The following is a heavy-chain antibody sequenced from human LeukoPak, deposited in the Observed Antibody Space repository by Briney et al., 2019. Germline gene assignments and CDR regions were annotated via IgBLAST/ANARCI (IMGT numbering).Heavy chain of an antibody. J-gene: IGHJ4*02. V-gene: IGHV3-23*01. CDR2: ISAGGTTT. Sequence: PGGSLRLSCAVSEFTFSDYCMSWVRQAPGKGPEWLSSISAGGTTTYYADSVKGRFTISRDNSKNTLYLQMNSLRVEDTAVYYCARYLIKSSVSRESFDHWGQGTLVTVSS. D-gene: IGHD2-2*02. CDR1: EFTFSDYC. CDR3: ARYLIKSSVSRESFDH.